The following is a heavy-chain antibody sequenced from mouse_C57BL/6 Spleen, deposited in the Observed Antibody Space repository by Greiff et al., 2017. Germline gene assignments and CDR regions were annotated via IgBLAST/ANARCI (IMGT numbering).Heavy chain of an antibody. CDR1: GFTFSSYG. Sequence: EVQLQESGGDLVKPGGSLKLSCAASGFTFSSYGMSWVRQTPDKRLEWVATISSGGSYTYYPDSVKGRFTISRDNAKNTLYLQMSSLKSEDTAMXYGARRYITTVVAMDYWGQGTSVTVSS. J-gene: IGHJ4*01. CDR3: ARRYITTVVAMDY. CDR2: ISSGGSYT. V-gene: IGHV5-6*01. D-gene: IGHD1-1*01.